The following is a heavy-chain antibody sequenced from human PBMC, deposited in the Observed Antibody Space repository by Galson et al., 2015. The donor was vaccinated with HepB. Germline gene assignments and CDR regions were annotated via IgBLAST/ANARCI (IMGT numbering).Heavy chain of an antibody. CDR1: GDNTYA. CDR2: IITIFGTP. CDR3: ARDVDWALDY. Sequence: SVKVSCKASGDNTYAFSWVRQAPGQGLEWMGGIITIFGTPDYAQKFLGRVTISADESTSTAYMELSSLRSADTAVYYCARDVDWALDYWGQGTLVTVSS. J-gene: IGHJ4*02. V-gene: IGHV1-69*13. D-gene: IGHD3-9*01.